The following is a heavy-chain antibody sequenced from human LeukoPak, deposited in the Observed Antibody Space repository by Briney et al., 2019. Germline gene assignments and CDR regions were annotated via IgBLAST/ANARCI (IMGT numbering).Heavy chain of an antibody. CDR2: ISYDGSNK. D-gene: IGHD2-15*01. CDR3: TVRDEYCSGGSCYRDNYYYGMDV. J-gene: IGHJ6*04. CDR1: GFTFSSYG. Sequence: GGSLRLSCAASGFTFSSYGMHWVRQAPGKGLEWVAVISYDGSNKYYADSVKGRFTISRDNSKNTLYLQMNSLRAEDTAVYYCTVRDEYCSGGSCYRDNYYYGMDVWGKGTTVTVSS. V-gene: IGHV3-30*03.